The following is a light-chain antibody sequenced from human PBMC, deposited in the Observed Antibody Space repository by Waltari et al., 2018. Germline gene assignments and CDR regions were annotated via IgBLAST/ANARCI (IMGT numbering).Light chain of an antibody. J-gene: IGKJ4*01. CDR1: QSVSSF. V-gene: IGKV3-11*01. CDR3: QQRRNWPLT. Sequence: EIVLTQSPATLSLSPGERATLSCRASQSVSSFLAWYQQKPGQAPILLIYDAFKRASGIPARFSGSGSETDFTLTISSLEPEDFAVYYCQQRRNWPLTFGGGSKVEIK. CDR2: DAF.